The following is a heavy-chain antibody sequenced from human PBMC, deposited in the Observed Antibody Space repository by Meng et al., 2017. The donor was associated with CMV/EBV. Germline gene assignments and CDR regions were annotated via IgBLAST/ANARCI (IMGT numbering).Heavy chain of an antibody. CDR2: IYYSGST. CDR3: ARLGQYRYFQH. V-gene: IGHV4-39*01. CDR1: GGSISSSSYY. D-gene: IGHD3-16*01. J-gene: IGHJ1*01. Sequence: SETLSLTCTVSGGSISSSSYYWGWIRQPPGKGLEWIGSIYYSGSTYYNPSLKSRVTISVDTSKNQFSLKLSSVTAADTAVYYCARLGQYRYFQHWGQGTLVTVLL.